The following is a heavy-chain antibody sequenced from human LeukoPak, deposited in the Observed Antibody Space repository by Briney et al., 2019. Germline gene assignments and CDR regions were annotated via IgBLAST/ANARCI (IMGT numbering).Heavy chain of an antibody. Sequence: SVKVSCKTSGGTFNNSAISWVRQAPGQGLEWLGGIMPLFGTAGYAQKFQGRVTITKDQSTRTVYLELTSLTSDDTAVYYCARDVHGDYGSGWFDPWGQGTLVSVSS. D-gene: IGHD4-17*01. CDR2: IMPLFGTA. CDR3: ARDVHGDYGSGWFDP. CDR1: GGTFNNSA. J-gene: IGHJ5*02. V-gene: IGHV1-69*05.